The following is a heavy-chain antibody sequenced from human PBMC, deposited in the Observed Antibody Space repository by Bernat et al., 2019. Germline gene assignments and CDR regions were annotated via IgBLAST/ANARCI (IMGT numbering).Heavy chain of an antibody. CDR3: ARDGLTYYYDSSGYYSPYYFDY. D-gene: IGHD3-22*01. CDR2: IWYDGSNK. CDR1: GVTFSSYG. V-gene: IGHV3-33*01. J-gene: IGHJ4*02. Sequence: QVQLVESGGGVVQPGRSLRLSCAASGVTFSSYGMHWVRQAPGKGLEWVAVIWYDGSNKYYADSVKGRFTISRDNSKNTLYLQMNSLRAEDTAVYYCARDGLTYYYDSSGYYSPYYFDYWGQGTLVTVSS.